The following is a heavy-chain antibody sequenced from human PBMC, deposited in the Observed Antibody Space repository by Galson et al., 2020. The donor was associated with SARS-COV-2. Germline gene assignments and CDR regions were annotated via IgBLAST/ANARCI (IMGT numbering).Heavy chain of an antibody. J-gene: IGHJ4*02. CDR1: GYSFTSYW. CDR3: ARHNRLAVAGTGIDY. Sequence: GESLKISCKGSGYSFTSYWIGWVRQMPGKGLEWMGIIYPGDSDTRYSPSFQGQVTISADKSISTAYLQWSSLKASDTAMYYCARHNRLAVAGTGIDYWGQGTLVTVSS. CDR2: IYPGDSDT. V-gene: IGHV5-51*01. D-gene: IGHD6-19*01.